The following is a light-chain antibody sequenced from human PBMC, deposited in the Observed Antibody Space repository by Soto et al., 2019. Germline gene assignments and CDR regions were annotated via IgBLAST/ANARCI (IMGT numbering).Light chain of an antibody. J-gene: IGKJ1*01. CDR1: QRGTRDY. CDR3: QHYQYFRFSSTWT. Sequence: EIVLTQSPXXLXXXPEEIATLSCRASQRGTRDYLAWYQQKPGQAPRLLIYAASSRATGIPDRFSGSGSGTDFTLTITRLEPEDFAVYYCQHYQYFRFSSTWTFGQGTKVDIK. CDR2: AAS. V-gene: IGKV3-20*01.